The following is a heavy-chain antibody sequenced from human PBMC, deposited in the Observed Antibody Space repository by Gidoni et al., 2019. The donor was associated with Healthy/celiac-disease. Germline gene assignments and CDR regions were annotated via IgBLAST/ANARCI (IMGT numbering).Heavy chain of an antibody. CDR2: IYHSGST. CDR1: GYSISSGYY. J-gene: IGHJ6*02. CDR3: ARLEYQGMDV. V-gene: IGHV4-38-2*02. D-gene: IGHD2-2*01. Sequence: QVQLQESGPGLVKPSETLSLTCTVSGYSISSGYYWGWIRQPPGKGLEWIGSIYHSGSTYYNPSLKSRVTISVDTSKNQFSLKLSSVTAADTAVYYCARLEYQGMDVWGQGTTVTVSS.